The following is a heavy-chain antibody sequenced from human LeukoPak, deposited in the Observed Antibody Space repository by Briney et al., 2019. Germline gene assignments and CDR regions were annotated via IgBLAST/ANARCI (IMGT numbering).Heavy chain of an antibody. D-gene: IGHD4-17*01. CDR2: ISSRSSYT. Sequence: GGSLRLSCAASGFTFSDYYMSWIRQAPGKGLEGVSDISSRSSYTNYADSVKGRFTISRDNAKSSLYLQINTLRAEDTAVYYCARGELTVYGDPAYFDNWGQGTLVTVSS. J-gene: IGHJ4*02. CDR1: GFTFSDYY. CDR3: ARGELTVYGDPAYFDN. V-gene: IGHV3-11*06.